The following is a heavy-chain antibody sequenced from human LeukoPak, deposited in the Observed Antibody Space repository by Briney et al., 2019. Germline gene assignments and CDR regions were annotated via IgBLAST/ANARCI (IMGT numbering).Heavy chain of an antibody. CDR2: INNDGST. D-gene: IGHD5-24*01. CDR1: GSTFSSYR. Sequence: GGSLRLSCVVSGSTFSSYRMHWVRQAPGKGLVWVSHINNDGSTSHADSVKGRFTISRDNAKNTLFLQMNSLRAEDTAVYFCARGEVEDPFDYWGQGTLVTVSS. J-gene: IGHJ4*02. V-gene: IGHV3-74*01. CDR3: ARGEVEDPFDY.